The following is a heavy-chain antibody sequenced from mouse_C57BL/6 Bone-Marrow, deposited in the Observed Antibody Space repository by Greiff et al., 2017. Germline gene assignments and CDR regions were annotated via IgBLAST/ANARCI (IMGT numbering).Heavy chain of an antibody. CDR3: ARQLSGCWFAY. Sequence: EVKLVESGGDLVKPGGSLKLSCAASGFTFSSYGMSWVRQTPDKRLEWVATISSGGSYTYYPDSVKGRFTISRDNAKNTLYLQMSSLKSEDTAMYYCARQLSGCWFAYWGQGTLVTVSA. V-gene: IGHV5-6*01. CDR1: GFTFSSYG. J-gene: IGHJ3*01. D-gene: IGHD6-2*01. CDR2: ISSGGSYT.